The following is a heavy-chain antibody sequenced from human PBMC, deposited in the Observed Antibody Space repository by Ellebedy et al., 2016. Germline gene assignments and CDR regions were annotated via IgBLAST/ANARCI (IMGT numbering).Heavy chain of an antibody. CDR1: GYTFTGYY. V-gene: IGHV1-2*02. D-gene: IGHD3-3*01. J-gene: IGHJ6*03. Sequence: ASVKVSXXASGYTFTGYYMHWVRQAPGQGLEWMGWINPNSGGTNYAQKFQGRVTMTRDTSISTAYMELSRLRSDDTAVYYCARDRRGSTINMDVWGKGTTVTVSS. CDR3: ARDRRGSTINMDV. CDR2: INPNSGGT.